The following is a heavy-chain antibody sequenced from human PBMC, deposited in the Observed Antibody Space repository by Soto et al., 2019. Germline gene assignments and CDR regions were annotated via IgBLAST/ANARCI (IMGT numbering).Heavy chain of an antibody. D-gene: IGHD2-2*01. CDR1: GFTFDDYA. CDR3: AKSLRAPLVPAASPIPRREYYYYGMDV. Sequence: GGSLRLSCAASGFTFDDYAMHWVRQAPGKGLEWVSGISWNSGSIGYADSVKGRFTISRDNAKNSLYLQMNSLRAEDTALYYCAKSLRAPLVPAASPIPRREYYYYGMDVWGQGTTVTVSS. J-gene: IGHJ6*02. V-gene: IGHV3-9*01. CDR2: ISWNSGSI.